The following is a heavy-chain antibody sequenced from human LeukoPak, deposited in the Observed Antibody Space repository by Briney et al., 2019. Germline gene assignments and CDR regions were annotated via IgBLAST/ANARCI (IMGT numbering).Heavy chain of an antibody. Sequence: SETLSLTCAVYGGSFSGYYWSWIRQPPGKGLEWIGEINHSGSTYYNPSLKSRVTISVDTSKNQFSLKLSSVTAADTAVYYCLQRHVLRYFDWLKLDAFDIWGQGTMVTVSS. CDR1: GGSFSGYY. D-gene: IGHD3-9*01. CDR3: LQRHVLRYFDWLKLDAFDI. V-gene: IGHV4-34*01. J-gene: IGHJ3*02. CDR2: INHSGST.